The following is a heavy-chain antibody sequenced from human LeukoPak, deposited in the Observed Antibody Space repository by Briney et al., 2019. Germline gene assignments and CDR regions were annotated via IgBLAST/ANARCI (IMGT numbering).Heavy chain of an antibody. J-gene: IGHJ4*02. CDR1: GDRVSSNTAS. CDR2: TYYRSKWYS. CDR3: ARESNKIGFDFDY. V-gene: IGHV6-1*01. D-gene: IGHD2/OR15-2a*01. Sequence: SQTLSLTCDISGDRVSSNTASWNWIRQSPSRGLEWLGRTYYRSKWYSDYAVSVKGRITINPDTAENQFSLQLHSVTPEDTAVYYCARESNKIGFDFDYWGQGTLVTVPS.